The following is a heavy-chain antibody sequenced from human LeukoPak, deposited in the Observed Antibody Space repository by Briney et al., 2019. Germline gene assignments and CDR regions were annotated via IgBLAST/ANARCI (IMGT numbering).Heavy chain of an antibody. CDR2: INHSGST. CDR3: ARGRGARSRRLRLGELSSSCIDY. CDR1: GGSISSYY. J-gene: IGHJ4*02. D-gene: IGHD3-16*02. Sequence: SETLSLTCTVSGGSISSYYWSWIRQPPGKGLEWIGEINHSGSTNYNPSLKSRVTISVDTSKNQFSLKLSSVTAADTAVYYCARGRGARSRRLRLGELSSSCIDYWGQGTLVTVSS. V-gene: IGHV4-34*01.